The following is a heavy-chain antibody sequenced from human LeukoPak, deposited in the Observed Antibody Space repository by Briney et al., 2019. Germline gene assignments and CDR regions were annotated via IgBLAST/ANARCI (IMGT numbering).Heavy chain of an antibody. CDR3: ARSWAGMYYPFYYFDY. CDR1: GDSFSGYY. CDR2: INHRGTT. D-gene: IGHD1-26*01. J-gene: IGHJ4*02. Sequence: KPSETLSLTCAVYGDSFSGYYWSWIRQPPGKGLEWIAEINHRGTTHYNPSLKSRVNISADTSKNQFSLHLDSVTVADTAVYYCARSWAGMYYPFYYFDYWGQGTLVSVSS. V-gene: IGHV4-34*01.